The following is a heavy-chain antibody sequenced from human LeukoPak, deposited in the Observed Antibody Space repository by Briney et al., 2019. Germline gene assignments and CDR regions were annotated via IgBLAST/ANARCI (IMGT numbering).Heavy chain of an antibody. CDR3: ARDLAAAGYDFDY. V-gene: IGHV1-2*02. Sequence: ASVKVSCKASGYTFTGYYMHWVRQAPGQGLEWMGWINPNSGGTNYAQKFQGRVTTTRDTSISTAYMELSRLRSDDTAVYYCARDLAAAGYDFDYWGQGTLVTVSS. D-gene: IGHD6-13*01. CDR1: GYTFTGYY. CDR2: INPNSGGT. J-gene: IGHJ4*02.